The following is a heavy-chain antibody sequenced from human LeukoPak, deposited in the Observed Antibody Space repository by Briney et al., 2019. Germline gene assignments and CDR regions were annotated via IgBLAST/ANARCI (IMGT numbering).Heavy chain of an antibody. J-gene: IGHJ6*02. CDR1: GGSISSGGYS. CDR2: IYHDGRT. Sequence: SETLSLTCAVSGGSISSGGYSWSWIRQPPGKGLEWIGSIYHDGRTYYNPSLKSRVTISVDTSKNQFSLKLSSVTAADTAVYYCARGSNNTPYYYYGMDVWGQGTTVTVSS. D-gene: IGHD1/OR15-1a*01. CDR3: ARGSNNTPYYYYGMDV. V-gene: IGHV4-30-2*01.